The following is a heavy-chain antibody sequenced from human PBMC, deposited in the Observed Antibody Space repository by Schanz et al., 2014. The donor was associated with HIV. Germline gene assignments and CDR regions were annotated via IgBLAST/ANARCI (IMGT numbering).Heavy chain of an antibody. CDR1: GFTFSTND. J-gene: IGHJ4*02. CDR3: ARWRSGAPSN. Sequence: VQLVESGGGVVQPGRSLRLSCAASGFTFSTNDMHWVRQVPGKGLEWVGRSKNKANGYITEYTASVKGRFTISRDDSRNSLYLQMNSLKTEDTAVYFCARWRSGAPSNWGQGTLVTVSS. D-gene: IGHD3-10*01. V-gene: IGHV3-72*01. CDR2: SKNKANGYIT.